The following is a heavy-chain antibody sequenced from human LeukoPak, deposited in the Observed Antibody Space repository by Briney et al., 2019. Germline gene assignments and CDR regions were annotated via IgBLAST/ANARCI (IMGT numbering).Heavy chain of an antibody. CDR3: ARDRYSGGWRIDHEFDN. Sequence: ASVKVSCKASRYTLTRYVISRVRQATGQGLKGMGWISAYTGQTNYAQKLQGRVTMPTHTSTSTAYMELRSLRSGDTAVYYCARDRYSGGWRIDHEFDNWGPRTLVTVSS. CDR1: RYTLTRYV. CDR2: ISAYTGQT. D-gene: IGHD6-19*01. J-gene: IGHJ4*02. V-gene: IGHV1-18*01.